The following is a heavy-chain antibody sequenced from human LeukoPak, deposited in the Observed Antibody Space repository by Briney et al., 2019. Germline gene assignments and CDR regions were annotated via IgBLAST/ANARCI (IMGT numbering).Heavy chain of an antibody. CDR3: ARDLAAGTLYAFDI. CDR1: GFTFSSYG. Sequence: GGSLRLSCAASGFTFSSYGISWVRQAPGKGLEWVANIKQDGSEKYYVDSVKGRFTISRDNAKNSLYLQMNSLRAEDTAVYYCARDLAAGTLYAFDIWGQGTMVTVSS. D-gene: IGHD6-13*01. V-gene: IGHV3-7*01. CDR2: IKQDGSEK. J-gene: IGHJ3*02.